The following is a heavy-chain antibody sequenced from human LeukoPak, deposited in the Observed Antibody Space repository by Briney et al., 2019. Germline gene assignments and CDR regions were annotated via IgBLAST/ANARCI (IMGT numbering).Heavy chain of an antibody. CDR1: GGTFSSYA. Sequence: SVKVSCTASGGTFSSYAISWVRQAPGQGLEWMGGIIPIFGTANYAEKFQGRDTITADESTSTAYMVLSSLRSEDTAVYYCARRNDSSGIDYFDYWGQGTLVTVSS. J-gene: IGHJ4*02. D-gene: IGHD6-19*01. CDR2: IIPIFGTA. V-gene: IGHV1-69*13. CDR3: ARRNDSSGIDYFDY.